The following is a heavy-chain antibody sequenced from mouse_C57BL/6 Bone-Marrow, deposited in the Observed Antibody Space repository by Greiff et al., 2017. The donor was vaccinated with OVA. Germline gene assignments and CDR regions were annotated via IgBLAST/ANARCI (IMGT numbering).Heavy chain of an antibody. D-gene: IGHD1-1*01. J-gene: IGHJ3*01. Sequence: EVKLMESGGGLVQPGGSLKLSCAASGFTFSDYGMAWVRQAPRKGPEWVAFISNLAYSIYYADTVTGRFTISRENAKNTLYLEMSSLRSEDTAMYYCARQDYGSSSAWFAYWGQGTLVTVSA. V-gene: IGHV5-15*01. CDR3: ARQDYGSSSAWFAY. CDR2: ISNLAYSI. CDR1: GFTFSDYG.